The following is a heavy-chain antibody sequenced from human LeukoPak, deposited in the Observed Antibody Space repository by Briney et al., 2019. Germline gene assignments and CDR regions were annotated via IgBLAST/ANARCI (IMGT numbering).Heavy chain of an antibody. V-gene: IGHV1-2*02. CDR3: ARENEAAAGSGYYYYMDV. CDR1: GYTFTGYY. D-gene: IGHD6-13*01. CDR2: INPNSGGT. J-gene: IGHJ6*03. Sequence: GASVNVSCKASGYTFTGYYMHWVRQAPGQGLEWMGWINPNSGGTNYAQKFQGRVTMTRDTSISTAYMELSRLRSDDTAVYYCARENEAAAGSGYYYYMDVWGKGTTVTVSS.